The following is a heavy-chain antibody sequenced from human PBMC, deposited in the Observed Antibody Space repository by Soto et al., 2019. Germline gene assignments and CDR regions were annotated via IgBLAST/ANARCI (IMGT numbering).Heavy chain of an antibody. Sequence: EVQLVESGGGLVQPGGSLRLSCAVSGFTFANHWMHWVRQAPGKGLEWVSRMNSDGSTTDYADSVKGRFTVSRDNAKNTLYLQMNRLRAEDTAVYYCATAEVDYWGPGILVTVSS. J-gene: IGHJ4*02. CDR2: MNSDGSTT. CDR1: GFTFANHW. CDR3: ATAEVDY. V-gene: IGHV3-74*01.